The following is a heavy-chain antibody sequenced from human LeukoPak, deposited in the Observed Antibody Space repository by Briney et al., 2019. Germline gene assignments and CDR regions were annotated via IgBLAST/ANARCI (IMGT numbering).Heavy chain of an antibody. CDR1: GGTFSSYA. V-gene: IGHV1-69*13. D-gene: IGHD3-10*01. J-gene: IGHJ6*03. CDR2: IIPIFGTA. Sequence: SVTVSCKASGGTFSSYAISWVRQAPGQGLEWMGGIIPIFGTANYAQKFQGRVTITADESTSTAYMELSSLRSEDTAVYYCARGGMTMVRGVHMDVWGKGTTVTISS. CDR3: ARGGMTMVRGVHMDV.